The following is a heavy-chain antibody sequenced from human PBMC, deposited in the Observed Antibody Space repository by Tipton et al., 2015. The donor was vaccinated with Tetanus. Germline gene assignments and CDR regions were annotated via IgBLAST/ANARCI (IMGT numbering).Heavy chain of an antibody. Sequence: TLSLTCAVYRGSFSGYYWAWIRQPPGKGPQWIGNIFYSGSINYNPSLKSRLTISADTAKNQFSLKLNSVTASDTAVYYCAQGKSNQGMLSWGQGTLVTGSS. CDR1: RGSFSGYY. J-gene: IGHJ4*02. D-gene: IGHD3-16*02. CDR3: AQGKSNQGMLS. CDR2: IFYSGSI. V-gene: IGHV4-34*12.